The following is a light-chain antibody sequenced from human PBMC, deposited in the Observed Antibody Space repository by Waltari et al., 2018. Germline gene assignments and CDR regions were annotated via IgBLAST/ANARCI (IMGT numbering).Light chain of an antibody. CDR1: TGIGGHSDF. Sequence: QSALTQPASVSGAPGQSIPITCSAVTGIGGHSDFAPWYQHHPGKVPKLLIYEVIKRPPDISDRFTGSKSGNTASLSISGLQADDEADYYCCSYVQKDIWLFGRGTKVTVL. CDR3: CSYVQKDIWL. CDR2: EVI. V-gene: IGLV2-23*02. J-gene: IGLJ3*02.